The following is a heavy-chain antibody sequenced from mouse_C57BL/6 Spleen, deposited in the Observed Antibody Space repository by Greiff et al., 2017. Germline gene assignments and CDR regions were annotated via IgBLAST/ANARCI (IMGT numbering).Heavy chain of an antibody. CDR2: INPSSGYT. CDR1: GYTFTSYW. Sequence: VQLQQSGAELAKPGASVTLSCKASGYTFTSYWMHWVKQRPGQGLEWIGYINPSSGYTKYNQKFKDKATLPADKSSSTAYMQLSSLTYEDSAGDYCATTAQATFFAYWGQGTLVTVSA. CDR3: ATTAQATFFAY. J-gene: IGHJ3*01. V-gene: IGHV1-7*01. D-gene: IGHD3-2*02.